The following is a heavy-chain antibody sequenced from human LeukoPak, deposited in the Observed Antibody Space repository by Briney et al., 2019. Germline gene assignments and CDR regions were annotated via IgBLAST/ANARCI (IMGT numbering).Heavy chain of an antibody. CDR3: ARDRGRYFDGPQTDY. CDR1: GDSITSYY. J-gene: IGHJ4*02. CDR2: IYYSGST. Sequence: SETLSLTCTVSGDSITSYYWSWIRQPPGKGLEWIGYIYYSGSTNYNPSLKSRVTISVDTSKNQFSLKLSSVTAADTAVYYCARDRGRYFDGPQTDYWGQGILVTVSS. D-gene: IGHD3-9*01. V-gene: IGHV4-59*01.